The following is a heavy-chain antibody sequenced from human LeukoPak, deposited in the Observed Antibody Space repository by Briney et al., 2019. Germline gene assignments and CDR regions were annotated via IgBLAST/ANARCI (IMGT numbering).Heavy chain of an antibody. CDR1: GFTFSSYA. J-gene: IGHJ4*02. Sequence: GGSLRLSCAASGFTFSSYAMTWVRQAPGKGLEWVSVISGSGGSTYYADSVKGRFTISRDNSKNTLYLQMNSLRAEDTAVYYCAKGGQYCSSSSCYLPYSYWGQGTLVTVSS. CDR3: AKGGQYCSSSSCYLPYSY. V-gene: IGHV3-23*01. CDR2: ISGSGGST. D-gene: IGHD2-2*01.